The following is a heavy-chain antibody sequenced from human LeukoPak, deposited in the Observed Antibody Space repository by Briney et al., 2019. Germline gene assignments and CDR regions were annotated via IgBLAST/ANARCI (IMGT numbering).Heavy chain of an antibody. J-gene: IGHJ6*02. CDR2: INPNSGGT. CDR1: GYTFTGYY. D-gene: IGHD2-2*01. V-gene: IGHV1-2*02. CDR3: ARDIVVVPSATDYYYYGMAV. Sequence: ASVKVSCKASGYTFTGYYMHWVRQAPGQGLEWMGWINPNSGGTNYAQKFQGRVTMTRDTSISTAYMELSRLRCDDTAVYYCARDIVVVPSATDYYYYGMAVWGQAST.